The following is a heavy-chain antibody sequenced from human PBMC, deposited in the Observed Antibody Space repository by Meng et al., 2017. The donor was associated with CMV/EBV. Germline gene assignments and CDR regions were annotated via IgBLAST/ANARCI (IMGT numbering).Heavy chain of an antibody. CDR3: AKDMTAMVMSMDV. CDR2: ISWNSGSI. Sequence: SLKISCAVSGFTFDDYAMHWVRQAPGKGLEWVSGISWNSGSIGYADSVKGRFTISRDNAKNSLYLQMNSLRAEDTALYYCAKDMTAMVMSMDVWGQGTTVTVSS. CDR1: GFTFDDYA. D-gene: IGHD5-18*01. J-gene: IGHJ6*02. V-gene: IGHV3-9*01.